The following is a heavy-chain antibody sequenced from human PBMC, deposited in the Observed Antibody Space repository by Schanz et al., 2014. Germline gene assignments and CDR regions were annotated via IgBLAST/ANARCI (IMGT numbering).Heavy chain of an antibody. CDR1: GGTFSSYT. CDR2: INPSGGST. J-gene: IGHJ4*02. Sequence: QVQLVQSGAEVMKPGSSVKVSCKASGGTFSSYTINWVRQAPGQGLEWMGIINPSGGSTSYAQKFQGRVTMTRNTSITTAYLELSSLRSGDTAVYYCTKGRTFGRWGQGTLVTVSS. V-gene: IGHV1-46*01. CDR3: TKGRTFGR. D-gene: IGHD3-16*01.